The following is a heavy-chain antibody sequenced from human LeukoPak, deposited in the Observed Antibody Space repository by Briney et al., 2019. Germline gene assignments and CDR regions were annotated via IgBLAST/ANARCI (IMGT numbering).Heavy chain of an antibody. CDR2: IYPGDSET. V-gene: IGHV5-51*01. CDR1: GYIFPSYW. D-gene: IGHD2-15*01. Sequence: GESLKISCKGSGYIFPSYWIGWVRQMPGKGLEWMGIIYPGDSETRYSPSFQGQVTISADKSISTAYLQWSSLKASDTAMYYCARPNSYCSGGSCYDYWGQGTLVTVSS. CDR3: ARPNSYCSGGSCYDY. J-gene: IGHJ4*02.